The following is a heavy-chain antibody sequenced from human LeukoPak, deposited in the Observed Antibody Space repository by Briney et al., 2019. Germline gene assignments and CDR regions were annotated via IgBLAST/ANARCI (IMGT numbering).Heavy chain of an antibody. CDR1: GFTFSSYA. CDR2: ISYDGSNK. J-gene: IGHJ4*02. Sequence: GRSLRLSCAASGFTFSSYAMHWVRQAPGKGLEWVAVISYDGSNKYYADSVKGRFTISRDNSKNTLYLQMNSLRAEDTAVYYCARDAGLWFGELLFDYWGQGTLVTVSS. CDR3: ARDAGLWFGELLFDY. D-gene: IGHD3-10*01. V-gene: IGHV3-30*04.